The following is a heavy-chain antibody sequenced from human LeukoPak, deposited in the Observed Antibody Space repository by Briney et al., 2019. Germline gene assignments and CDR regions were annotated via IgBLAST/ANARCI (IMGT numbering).Heavy chain of an antibody. J-gene: IGHJ3*02. CDR3: ARGDTSLGGAFDI. Sequence: GGSLRLSCAASGFTFSSYWMSWVRQAPGKGLEWVANIKQDGSEKYYVDSVKGRFTISRDNAKSTVYLQMGGLKSEDMSLYFCARGDTSLGGAFDIWGQGTRVTVSA. D-gene: IGHD3-16*01. CDR1: GFTFSSYW. V-gene: IGHV3-7*01. CDR2: IKQDGSEK.